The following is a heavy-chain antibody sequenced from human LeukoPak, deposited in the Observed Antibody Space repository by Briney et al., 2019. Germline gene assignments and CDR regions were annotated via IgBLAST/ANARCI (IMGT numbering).Heavy chain of an antibody. D-gene: IGHD3-9*01. Sequence: ASVKVSCKAFGYTFTGYGISWVRQAPGQGLEWMGWISVYNGNTNYAQKLQGRVTMTADTSTSTAYMELRSLRSDDTAVYYCAREGPYFDSQEPFDYWGQGTLVTASS. V-gene: IGHV1-18*01. J-gene: IGHJ4*02. CDR2: ISVYNGNT. CDR1: GYTFTGYG. CDR3: AREGPYFDSQEPFDY.